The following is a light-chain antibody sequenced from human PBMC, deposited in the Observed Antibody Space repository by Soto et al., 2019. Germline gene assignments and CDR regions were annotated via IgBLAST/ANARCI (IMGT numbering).Light chain of an antibody. CDR1: KLGDKY. CDR3: QAWDSRTVV. CDR2: QDS. Sequence: SYELTQPPSVSVSPGQTASITCSGDKLGDKYACWYQQKPGQSPVLVIYQDSKRPSGIPERFSGFNSGNTATLTISGTQAMDEADYYCQAWDSRTVVFGGGTKLTVL. V-gene: IGLV3-1*01. J-gene: IGLJ2*01.